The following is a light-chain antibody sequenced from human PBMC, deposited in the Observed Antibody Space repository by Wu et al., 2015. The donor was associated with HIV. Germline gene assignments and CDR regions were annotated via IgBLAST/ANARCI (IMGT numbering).Light chain of an antibody. J-gene: IGKJ5*01. V-gene: IGKV3-20*02. Sequence: ENVLIQSPDTLPASPGEKVTLSCKATEHVGDNHLAWYQQKPGQSPKLVLHETYKRASGISARFSGAGSDTDFSLTISAVEPEDFAIYFCQQYSSTPITFGPGTRL. CDR1: EHVGDNH. CDR2: ETY. CDR3: QQYSSTPIT.